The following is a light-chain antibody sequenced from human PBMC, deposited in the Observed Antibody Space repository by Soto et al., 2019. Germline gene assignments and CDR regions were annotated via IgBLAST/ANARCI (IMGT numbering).Light chain of an antibody. Sequence: DIPMPQSPSTLSGSVGDRATITCRASQTISSWLAWYQQKPGKAPKLLIYKAPTLNSGVPSGVSGSGSGTEFSLSICRLQPEVLATYYCHHYSRYSDGFGRGTKV. CDR1: QTISSW. V-gene: IGKV1-5*03. CDR3: HHYSRYSDG. CDR2: KAP. J-gene: IGKJ1*01.